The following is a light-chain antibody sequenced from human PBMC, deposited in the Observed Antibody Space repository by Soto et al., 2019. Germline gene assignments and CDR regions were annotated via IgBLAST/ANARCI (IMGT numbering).Light chain of an antibody. V-gene: IGLV2-11*01. CDR3: CSFAGRYSYV. J-gene: IGLJ1*01. CDR1: SSDVGGYDY. Sequence: QSSLTQPRSVSRSPGQSVTISCTGTSSDVGGYDYVSWFQQHPDKAPKLIISDVSKRPSGVPDRFSGSKSGNTASLTISGLRPEDEADYYCCSFAGRYSYVFGTVTKLTVL. CDR2: DVS.